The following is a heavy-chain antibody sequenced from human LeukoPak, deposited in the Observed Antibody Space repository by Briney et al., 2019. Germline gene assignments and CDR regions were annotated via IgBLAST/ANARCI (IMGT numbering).Heavy chain of an antibody. CDR1: GFTFSSYA. V-gene: IGHV3-30-3*01. J-gene: IGHJ4*02. D-gene: IGHD3-10*01. Sequence: GGSLRLSCAASGFTFSSYAMQWVRQAPGKGLEWVAVISYDGSNKYYADSVKGRFTISRDNSKNTLYLQMNSLRVEDTAVYYCARVRELLWFGELGYWGQGTLVTVSS. CDR3: ARVRELLWFGELGY. CDR2: ISYDGSNK.